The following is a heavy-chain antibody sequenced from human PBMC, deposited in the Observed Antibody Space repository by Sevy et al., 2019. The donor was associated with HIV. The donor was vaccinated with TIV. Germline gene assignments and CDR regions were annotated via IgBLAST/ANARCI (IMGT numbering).Heavy chain of an antibody. CDR3: ARVPIIAASGMYYFDY. Sequence: GGCLRLSCAASGFTFSSYTINWVRQAPGKGLEWVSSISSSSGYIYYADSVKGRFTISRDNAKNSLYLQMNSLRAEDTAVYYCARVPIIAASGMYYFDYWGQGTLVTVSS. J-gene: IGHJ4*02. D-gene: IGHD6-13*01. CDR1: GFTFSSYT. V-gene: IGHV3-21*01. CDR2: ISSSSGYI.